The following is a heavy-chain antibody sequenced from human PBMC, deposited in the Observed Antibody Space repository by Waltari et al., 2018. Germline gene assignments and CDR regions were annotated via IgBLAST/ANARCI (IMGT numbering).Heavy chain of an antibody. D-gene: IGHD3-22*01. Sequence: QVQLVQSGAEVKKPGSSVKVSCKASGGTFSSYAISWVRQATGKGLGWMGGIIPIFGTANYAQKFQGRVTITTDESTSTAYMELSSLRSEDTAVYYCARLTYYYDSSGYEGGEWFDYWGQGTLVTVSS. CDR1: GGTFSSYA. V-gene: IGHV1-69*05. J-gene: IGHJ4*02. CDR3: ARLTYYYDSSGYEGGEWFDY. CDR2: IIPIFGTA.